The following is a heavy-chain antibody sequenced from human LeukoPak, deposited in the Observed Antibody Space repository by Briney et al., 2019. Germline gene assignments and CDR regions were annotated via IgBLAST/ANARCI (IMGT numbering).Heavy chain of an antibody. V-gene: IGHV3-43*02. CDR1: GFTFDDYA. J-gene: IGHJ4*02. CDR2: ISGDGGST. Sequence: GGSLRLSSAASGFTFDDYAMHWVRQAPGKGLEWVSLISGDGGSTYYADSVKGRFTISRDNSKNSLYLQMNSLRTEDTALYYCAKDIWPHIVVVTATPDYWGQGTLVTVSS. CDR3: AKDIWPHIVVVTATPDY. D-gene: IGHD2-21*02.